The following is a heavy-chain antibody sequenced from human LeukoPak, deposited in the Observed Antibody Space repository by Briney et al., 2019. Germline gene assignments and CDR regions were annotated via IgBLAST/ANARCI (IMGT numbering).Heavy chain of an antibody. CDR2: IYYSGST. CDR1: GGSISSSSYY. Sequence: KPSEALSLTCTVSGGSISSSSYYWGWIRQPPGKGLEWIGSIYYSGSTYYNPSLKSRVTISVDTSKNQFSLKLSSVTAADTAVYYCVRGRDHPDIWGQGTMVTVSS. J-gene: IGHJ3*02. V-gene: IGHV4-39*07. CDR3: VRGRDHPDI.